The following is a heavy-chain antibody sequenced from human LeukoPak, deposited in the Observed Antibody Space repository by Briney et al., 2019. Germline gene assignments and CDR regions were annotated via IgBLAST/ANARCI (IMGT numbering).Heavy chain of an antibody. J-gene: IGHJ6*02. CDR2: ISYEGSNK. V-gene: IGHV3-30*18. CDR1: GFTFSSYG. Sequence: PTGGSLRLSCAASGFTFSSYGMHWVRQAPGKGLEWVAVISYEGSNKFYADSVKGRFTISRDNSKNTLYLQMNSLRAEDTAVYSCAKLGTFRITIFGGPYGMDVWGQGTTVTVSS. D-gene: IGHD3-3*01. CDR3: AKLGTFRITIFGGPYGMDV.